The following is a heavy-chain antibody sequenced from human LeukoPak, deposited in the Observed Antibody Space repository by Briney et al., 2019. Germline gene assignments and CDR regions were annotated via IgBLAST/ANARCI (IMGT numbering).Heavy chain of an antibody. V-gene: IGHV4-59*01. J-gene: IGHJ6*04. CDR3: ARANLDYYYGMDV. CDR1: GVSISSYY. Sequence: PSETLSLTCTVSGVSISSYYWSWIRQPPGKGLEWVGYIYYSGSTNYNPSLKSRVTISVDTSKNQSSLKLSSVTAADTAVYYCARANLDYYYGMDVWGKGTTVTVSS. CDR2: IYYSGST.